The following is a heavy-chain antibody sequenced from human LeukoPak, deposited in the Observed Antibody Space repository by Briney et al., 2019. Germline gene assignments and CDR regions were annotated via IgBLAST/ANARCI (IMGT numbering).Heavy chain of an antibody. V-gene: IGHV3-48*01. CDR3: ARDDLRYCSSTSCPVN. J-gene: IGHJ4*02. CDR1: GFTFSSYT. D-gene: IGHD2-2*01. CDR2: ISSTSSTI. Sequence: GGSLRLSCAASGFTFSSYTMNWVRQAPGKGLEWVSCISSTSSTIYYADSVKGRFTISRDNSKNTLYLQMNSLRAEDTAVYYCARDDLRYCSSTSCPVNWGQGTLVTVSS.